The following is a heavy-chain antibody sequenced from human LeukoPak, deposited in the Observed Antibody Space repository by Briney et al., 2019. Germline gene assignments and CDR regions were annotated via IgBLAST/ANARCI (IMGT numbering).Heavy chain of an antibody. CDR2: INGSGDAT. J-gene: IGHJ4*02. Sequence: GGSLRLSCAASGFIFSHYTMKWVRQAPGKGLEWLSSINGSGDATIYADSVMGRFTVSRDNSINTVYLQMNSLRAEDTAVYYCANLGKYCRGFSCYKWGQGTLVTVSS. D-gene: IGHD2-2*02. V-gene: IGHV3-23*01. CDR3: ANLGKYCRGFSCYK. CDR1: GFIFSHYT.